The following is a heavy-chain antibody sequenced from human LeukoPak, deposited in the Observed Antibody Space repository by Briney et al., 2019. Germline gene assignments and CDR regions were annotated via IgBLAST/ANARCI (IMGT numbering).Heavy chain of an antibody. CDR2: IKSKTDGGTA. V-gene: IGHV3-15*01. J-gene: IGHJ6*03. Sequence: GGSLRLSCVVSGFPFTNAWMSWVRQAPGKWLEWVGRIKSKTDGGTADYAAPVRGRFTMWRDDARSALYLQMNSLQTEDTAVYYCTPDLMDVWGKGTTVTVSS. CDR1: GFPFTNAW. CDR3: TPDLMDV.